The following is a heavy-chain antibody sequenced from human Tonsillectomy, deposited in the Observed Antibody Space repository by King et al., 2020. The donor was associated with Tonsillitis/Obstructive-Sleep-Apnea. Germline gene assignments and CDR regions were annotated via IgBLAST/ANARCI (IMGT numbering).Heavy chain of an antibody. Sequence: VQLVESGGGVVQPGRSLRLSCAASGFTFSYYGMHWVRQAPGKGLEWVAVIYWDGSNKYYADSVKGRFTVSRDNSKKTLYLHMNSLRAEDTAVYYCARVRRTIAVAGTFDYWGQGTPVTVSS. J-gene: IGHJ4*02. CDR1: GFTFSYYG. CDR2: IYWDGSNK. V-gene: IGHV3-33*01. D-gene: IGHD6-19*01. CDR3: ARVRRTIAVAGTFDY.